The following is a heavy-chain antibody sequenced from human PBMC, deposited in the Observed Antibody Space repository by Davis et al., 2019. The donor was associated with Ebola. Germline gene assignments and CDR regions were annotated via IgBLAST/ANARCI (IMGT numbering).Heavy chain of an antibody. V-gene: IGHV3-64*04. Sequence: GESLKISCSASGFTFSSYAMHWVRQAPGKGLEYVSAISSNGGSTYYADSVKGRFTISRDNSKNTLYLQMNSLRAEDTAVYYCARDGENYSDLDYWGQGTLVTVSS. J-gene: IGHJ4*02. CDR3: ARDGENYSDLDY. CDR2: ISSNGGST. CDR1: GFTFSSYA. D-gene: IGHD3-10*01.